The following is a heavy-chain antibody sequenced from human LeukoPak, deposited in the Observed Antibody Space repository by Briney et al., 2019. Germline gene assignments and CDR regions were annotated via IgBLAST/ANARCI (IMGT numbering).Heavy chain of an antibody. CDR2: IYYSGST. V-gene: IGHV4-39*01. D-gene: IGHD6-6*01. Sequence: SETLSLTCTVSGGSISSSSYYWGWIRQPPGKGLEWIGSIYYSGSTYYNPSLKSRVSISVDTSKNQISLKLSSVTAADTAVYYCARLTEYSSSSGWYYYYYMDVWGKGTTVTVSS. CDR1: GGSISSSSYY. J-gene: IGHJ6*03. CDR3: ARLTEYSSSSGWYYYYYMDV.